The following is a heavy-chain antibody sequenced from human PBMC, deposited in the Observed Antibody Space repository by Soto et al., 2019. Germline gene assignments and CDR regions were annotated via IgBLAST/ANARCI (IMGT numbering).Heavy chain of an antibody. CDR2: ISYDGSNK. D-gene: IGHD3-10*01. J-gene: IGHJ4*02. V-gene: IGHV3-30*18. Sequence: PGGSLRLSCAASGFTFSSYGMHWVRQAPGKGLEWVAVISYDGSNKYYADSVKGRFTISRDNSKNTLYLQMNSLRAEDTAVYYCANLRFGVLVPLVYGGQGTLVTVSS. CDR3: ANLRFGVLVPLVY. CDR1: GFTFSSYG.